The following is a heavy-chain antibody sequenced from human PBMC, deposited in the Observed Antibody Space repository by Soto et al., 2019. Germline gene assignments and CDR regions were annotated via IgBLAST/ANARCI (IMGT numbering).Heavy chain of an antibody. D-gene: IGHD3-3*01. CDR2: IYYSAST. J-gene: IGHJ3*02. CDR3: AGVRVCGDVDVWGGYYTVVGALKI. CDR1: GGSISSYY. Sequence: PSEPLSLTCTVSGGSISSYYWSWIRQPPGKGLEWIGYIYYSASTNYNPSLKSRVTISVDTSKNQSSLKLSSVTAADTAVYYCAGVRVCGDVDVWGGYYTVVGALKIWGYGKM. V-gene: IGHV4-59*01.